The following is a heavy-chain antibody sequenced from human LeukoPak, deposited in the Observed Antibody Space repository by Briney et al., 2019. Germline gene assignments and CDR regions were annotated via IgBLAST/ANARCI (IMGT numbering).Heavy chain of an antibody. CDR1: GFTFSSYA. J-gene: IGHJ4*02. CDR2: ITASGGST. CDR3: AKDLSAFDH. V-gene: IGHV3-23*01. Sequence: PGGALRLSCAASGFTFSSYAMSWVRQAPGKGLEWVSAITASGGSTYYADSVKGRFTISRDNSKNTLYLQMNSLRAEDTAVYYCAKDLSAFDHWGQGTLVTVSS.